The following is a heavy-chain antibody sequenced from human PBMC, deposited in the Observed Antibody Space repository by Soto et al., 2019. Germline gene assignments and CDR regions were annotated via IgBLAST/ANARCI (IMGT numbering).Heavy chain of an antibody. Sequence: GGSLRLSCAASGFTFSSYGMHWVRQAPGKGLEWVAVIWYDGSNKYYADSVKGRFTISRDNSKNTLYLQMNSLRAEDTAVYYYARDYDILTFYYIGAYGMDVWGQGTTVTVSS. V-gene: IGHV3-33*01. D-gene: IGHD3-9*01. CDR3: ARDYDILTFYYIGAYGMDV. CDR2: IWYDGSNK. J-gene: IGHJ6*02. CDR1: GFTFSSYG.